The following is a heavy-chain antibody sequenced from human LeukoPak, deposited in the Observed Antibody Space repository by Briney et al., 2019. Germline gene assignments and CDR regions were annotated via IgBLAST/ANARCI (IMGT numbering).Heavy chain of an antibody. CDR2: FDPEDGET. CDR3: ATDLGYCSGGSCYRNWLDP. J-gene: IGHJ5*02. Sequence: GASVKVSCKVSGYTLTELSMHWVRQAPGKGLEWMGGFDPEDGETICAQKFQGRVTMTEDTSTDTAYMELSSLRSEDTAVYYCATDLGYCSGGSCYRNWLDPWGQGTLVTVSS. D-gene: IGHD2-15*01. CDR1: GYTLTELS. V-gene: IGHV1-24*01.